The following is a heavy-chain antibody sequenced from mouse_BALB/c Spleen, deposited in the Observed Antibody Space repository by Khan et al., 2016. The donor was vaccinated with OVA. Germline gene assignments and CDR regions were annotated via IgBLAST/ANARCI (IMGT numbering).Heavy chain of an antibody. CDR2: ISSSGST. CDR3: ARDGSRYNYAMDY. CDR1: GYSITSDYA. D-gene: IGHD2-3*01. Sequence: VQLQQPGPGLVKPSQSLSLTCTVTGYSITSDYAWNWIRQFPGNKLEWMGYISSSGSTNYNQALKSRISITRDTSKNQFFLQLNSVTTEDTATYDCARDGSRYNYAMDYWGQGTSVTVSS. V-gene: IGHV3-2*02. J-gene: IGHJ4*01.